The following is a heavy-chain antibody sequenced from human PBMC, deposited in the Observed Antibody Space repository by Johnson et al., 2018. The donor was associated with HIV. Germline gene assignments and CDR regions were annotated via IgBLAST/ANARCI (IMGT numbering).Heavy chain of an antibody. Sequence: VQLVESGGGLVQPGRSLRLSCAASGFTFDDYAMHWVRQAPGKGLEWVSGISWNSGSIGYAASVQGRFTISRDNAKNSLYLQMNSLRAEDTALYYCAKAPWRGGDPNSAFDIWGQWTMVTVSS. J-gene: IGHJ3*02. CDR2: ISWNSGSI. D-gene: IGHD3-16*01. CDR1: GFTFDDYA. V-gene: IGHV3-9*01. CDR3: AKAPWRGGDPNSAFDI.